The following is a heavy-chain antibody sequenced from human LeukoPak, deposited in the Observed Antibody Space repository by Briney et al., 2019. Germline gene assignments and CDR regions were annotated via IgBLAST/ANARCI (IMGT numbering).Heavy chain of an antibody. CDR2: TYYRSKWYN. D-gene: IGHD5-12*01. V-gene: IGHV6-1*01. Sequence: SQTLSLTCAVSGDSVSSDSVTWNWIRQSPSRGLEWLGRTYYRSKWYNDYAPSEKSRISINPDTSKNQFSPHLNSVIPGDTAVYYCARERGYGIVGTWGQGTLVTVSS. J-gene: IGHJ5*02. CDR3: ARERGYGIVGT. CDR1: GDSVSSDSVT.